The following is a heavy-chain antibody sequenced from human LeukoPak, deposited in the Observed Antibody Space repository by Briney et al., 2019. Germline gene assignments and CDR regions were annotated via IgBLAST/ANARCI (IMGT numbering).Heavy chain of an antibody. V-gene: IGHV1-18*01. CDR3: ARDSRGRYFDWLTHFDY. CDR2: ISAYNGNT. D-gene: IGHD3-9*01. Sequence: ASVKVSCKASGYTFTSYGISWVRQAPGQGLEWMGWISAYNGNTNYAQKLQGRVTMTTDTSTSTAYMELRSLRSDDTAVYYCARDSRGRYFDWLTHFDYWGQGTLVTVSS. CDR1: GYTFTSYG. J-gene: IGHJ4*02.